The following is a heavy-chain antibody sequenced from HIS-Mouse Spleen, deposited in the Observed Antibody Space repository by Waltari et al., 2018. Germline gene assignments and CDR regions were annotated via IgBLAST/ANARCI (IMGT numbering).Heavy chain of an antibody. CDR3: ARETGEYRASYYFDY. J-gene: IGHJ4*02. CDR1: GDSVSSNSAA. V-gene: IGHV6-1*01. CDR2: TYYRSKWDN. D-gene: IGHD7-27*01. Sequence: QVQLQQSGPGLVKPSQTLSLTCAISGDSVSSNSAAWNWIRQSPSRGLEWLGRTYYRSKWDNDYPVPVKSRITLNPDTAKNQFSLQLNSVTPEDTAVYYCARETGEYRASYYFDYWGQGTLVTVSS.